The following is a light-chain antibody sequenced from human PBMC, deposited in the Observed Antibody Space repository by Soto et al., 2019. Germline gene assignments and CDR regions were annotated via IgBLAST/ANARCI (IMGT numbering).Light chain of an antibody. CDR1: SSNIGAGFD. V-gene: IGLV1-40*01. CDR3: AAWDDSLSGYV. J-gene: IGLJ1*01. CDR2: GNS. Sequence: QSVLTQPPSVSGAPGQRVTISCTGSSSNIGAGFDVHWYHQIAGTAPKLLIYGNSNRPSGVPDRFSGSTSGTSASLAISGLRSEDEADYYCAAWDDSLSGYVFGTGTKLTVL.